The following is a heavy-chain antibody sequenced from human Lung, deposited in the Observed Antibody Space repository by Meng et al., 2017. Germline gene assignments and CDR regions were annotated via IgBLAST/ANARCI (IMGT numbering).Heavy chain of an antibody. Sequence: QVQLVQSGAEVKKPGASVTVSCKASGYTFTSYAMHWVRQAPGQRLEWMGWINAGNGNTKYSQKFQGRVTITRDTSASTAYMELSSLRSEDTAVYYCARGEGYCTNGVCSPGYWGQGTLVTVSS. CDR2: INAGNGNT. V-gene: IGHV1-3*01. CDR1: GYTFTSYA. CDR3: ARGEGYCTNGVCSPGY. D-gene: IGHD2-8*01. J-gene: IGHJ4*02.